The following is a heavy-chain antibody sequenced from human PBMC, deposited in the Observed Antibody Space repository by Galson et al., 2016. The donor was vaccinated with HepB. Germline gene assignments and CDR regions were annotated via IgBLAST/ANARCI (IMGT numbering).Heavy chain of an antibody. CDR2: INSDGSST. Sequence: SLRLSCAASGFTFSSYWMHRVRQAPGKGLVWVSRINSDGSSTSYADSVKGRFTISRDNAKNTLYLQMNSLRAGDTAVYYCARAPGHRTGPIYYGMDVWGQGTTVTVSS. D-gene: IGHD7-27*01. V-gene: IGHV3-74*01. J-gene: IGHJ6*02. CDR3: ARAPGHRTGPIYYGMDV. CDR1: GFTFSSYW.